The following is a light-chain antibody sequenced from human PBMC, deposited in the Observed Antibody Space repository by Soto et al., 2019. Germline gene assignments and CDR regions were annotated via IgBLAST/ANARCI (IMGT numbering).Light chain of an antibody. CDR1: QSVFYSSANKTK. V-gene: IGKV4-1*01. J-gene: IGKJ3*01. Sequence: DIVMTQSPDSLAVSLGERATINCKSSQSVFYSSANKTKLAWYQQKPGQPPKLLIYWASTRQSGVPDRFSGSGSGTDFTLTISSLQAEDVAVYYCQHYFIIPFTFGPGTKVDIK. CDR3: QHYFIIPFT. CDR2: WAS.